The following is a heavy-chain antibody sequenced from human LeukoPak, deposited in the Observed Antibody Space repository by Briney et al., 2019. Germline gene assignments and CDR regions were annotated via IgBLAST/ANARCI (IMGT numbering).Heavy chain of an antibody. D-gene: IGHD2-21*02. J-gene: IGHJ4*02. V-gene: IGHV3-7*01. CDR3: ATDRDNSDWQKRFDS. CDR1: GFTFSTCW. Sequence: GGSLRLSCAASGFTFSTCWMSWYRQAPGKGLEWVGNINQDASEINYVDSVRGRFTISRDNAKNSLHLQMNSLRAEDTAVYYCATDRDNSDWQKRFDSWGQGTLVTVSS. CDR2: INQDASEI.